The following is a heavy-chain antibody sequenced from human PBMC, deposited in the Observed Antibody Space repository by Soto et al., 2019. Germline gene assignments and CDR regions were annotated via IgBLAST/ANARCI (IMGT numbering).Heavy chain of an antibody. CDR2: INPNNGAT. D-gene: IGHD2-15*01. Sequence: QVQLVQSGAEVKKPGASVKVSCKASGYTFTGNYLHGVRQAPGQRPEWMVWINPNNGATNYAQKFQGLVTLTSDTSISTSYMELNRRRADDTAIYYWARRSIVVVVTGGLGGCDPWGQGTLVTVSS. CDR1: GYTFTGNY. V-gene: IGHV1-2*02. J-gene: IGHJ5*02. CDR3: ARRSIVVVVTGGLGGCDP.